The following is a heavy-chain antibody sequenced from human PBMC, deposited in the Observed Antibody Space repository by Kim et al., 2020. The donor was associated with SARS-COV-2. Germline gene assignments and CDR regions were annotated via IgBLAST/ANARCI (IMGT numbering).Heavy chain of an antibody. CDR3: VRAKYDGNCFGY. CDR1: GFPFSTDW. Sequence: GGSLRLSCAASGFPFSTDWMHWVRQAPGKGLMWVSRIDGSGTGTSYADSVKGRFTNSRESAKDTLYLHMNRRRADDTAVYECVRAKYDGNCFGYWGKGTLVTVSS. J-gene: IGHJ4*02. V-gene: IGHV3-74*01. CDR2: IDGSGTGT. D-gene: IGHD2-15*01.